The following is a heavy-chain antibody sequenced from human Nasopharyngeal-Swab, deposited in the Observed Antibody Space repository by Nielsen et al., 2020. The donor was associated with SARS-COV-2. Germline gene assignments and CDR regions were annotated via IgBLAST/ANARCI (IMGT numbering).Heavy chain of an antibody. CDR3: AKITADYDFWSHQYYYYMDV. CDR2: IKNDGSEK. V-gene: IGHV3-7*03. J-gene: IGHJ6*03. CDR1: GLSFSGYW. Sequence: GGSLRLSCAATGLSFSGYWMTWVRQAPGKGLEWVANIKNDGSEKYYGDSVKGRFTISRGNAKNSLFLQMSTLRAEDTAVYYCAKITADYDFWSHQYYYYMDVWGKGTTVTVSS. D-gene: IGHD3-3*01.